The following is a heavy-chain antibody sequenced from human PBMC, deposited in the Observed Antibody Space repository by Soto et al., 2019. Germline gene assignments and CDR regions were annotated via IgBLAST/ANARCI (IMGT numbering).Heavy chain of an antibody. CDR3: ASVRGYSGYDYGY. V-gene: IGHV5-10-1*01. Sequence: GESLKISCKGSGYSFTSYWISWVRQMPGKGLEWMGRIDPSDSYTNYSPSFQGHVTISADKSISTAYLQWSSLKASDTAMYYCASVRGYSGYDYGYWGQGTLVPVSS. CDR1: GYSFTSYW. CDR2: IDPSDSYT. J-gene: IGHJ4*02. D-gene: IGHD5-12*01.